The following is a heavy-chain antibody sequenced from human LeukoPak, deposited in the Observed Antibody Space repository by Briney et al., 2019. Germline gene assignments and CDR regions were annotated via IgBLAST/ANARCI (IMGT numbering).Heavy chain of an antibody. J-gene: IGHJ3*02. CDR2: IIPIFGTA. V-gene: IGHV1-69*06. D-gene: IGHD3-3*01. CDR3: ARKVNYDSGDAFDI. CDR1: GYTFTSYG. Sequence: ASVKVSCKASGYTFTSYGISWVRQAPGQGLEWMGGIIPIFGTANYAQKFQGRVTITADKSTSTAYMELSSLRSEDTAVYYCARKVNYDSGDAFDIWGQGTMVTVSS.